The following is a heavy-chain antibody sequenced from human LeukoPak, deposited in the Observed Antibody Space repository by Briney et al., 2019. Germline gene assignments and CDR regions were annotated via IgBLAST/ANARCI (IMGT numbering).Heavy chain of an antibody. J-gene: IGHJ4*02. D-gene: IGHD3-3*01. CDR2: ISSSSSYI. CDR3: AREKIGWSGYYNRNHFDY. CDR1: GFTFSSYS. V-gene: IGHV3-21*01. Sequence: KPGGSLRLSCAASGFTFSSYSMNWVRQAPGKGLEWVSSISSSSSYIYYADSVKGRFTISRDNAKNSLYLQMNSLRAEDTAVYYCAREKIGWSGYYNRNHFDYWGQGTLVTVSS.